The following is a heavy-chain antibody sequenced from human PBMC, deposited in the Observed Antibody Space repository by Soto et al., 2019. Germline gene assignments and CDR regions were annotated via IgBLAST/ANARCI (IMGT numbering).Heavy chain of an antibody. CDR3: ARVGYSSGWLPDY. Sequence: RGSLRLSCAASGFTFSSYSMMWVRQAPGKGLEWVSLSSSSSYIYFADSLKGRFTISRDNAKNSLYLQMNSLRAEDTAVYYCARVGYSSGWLPDYWGQGTLVTVSS. CDR1: GFTFSSYS. CDR2: SSSSSYI. D-gene: IGHD6-19*01. V-gene: IGHV3-21*01. J-gene: IGHJ4*02.